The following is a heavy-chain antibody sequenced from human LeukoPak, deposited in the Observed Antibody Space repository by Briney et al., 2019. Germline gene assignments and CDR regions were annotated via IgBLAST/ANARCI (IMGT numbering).Heavy chain of an antibody. V-gene: IGHV3-23*01. D-gene: IGHD4-17*01. J-gene: IGHJ4*02. CDR1: GCTFSSYA. CDR2: ISGSGGST. Sequence: PGGSLRLSCAASGCTFSSYAMSWVRQAPGKGLEWVSAISGSGGSTYYADSVKGRFTISRDNSKNTLYLQMNSLRAEDTAVYYCAKDAHPATVTKSYFDYWGQGTLVTVSS. CDR3: AKDAHPATVTKSYFDY.